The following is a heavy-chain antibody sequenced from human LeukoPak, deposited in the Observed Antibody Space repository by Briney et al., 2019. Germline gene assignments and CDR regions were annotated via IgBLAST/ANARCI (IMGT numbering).Heavy chain of an antibody. D-gene: IGHD3-22*01. CDR3: AKDYYDSSGYYQDAFDI. CDR2: ISGSGGST. Sequence: GGSLRLSCAASGFTFSSYAMSWVRQAPGKGLEWVSAISGSGGSTYYADSVKGRITISRDNSKNTLYLQMNSLRAEDTAVYYCAKDYYDSSGYYQDAFDIWGQGTMVTVSS. J-gene: IGHJ3*02. CDR1: GFTFSSYA. V-gene: IGHV3-23*01.